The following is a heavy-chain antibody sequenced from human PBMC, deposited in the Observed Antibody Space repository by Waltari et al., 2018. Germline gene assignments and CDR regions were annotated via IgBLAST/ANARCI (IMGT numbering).Heavy chain of an antibody. Sequence: EVQLVESGGGLVQPGGSLKLSCAASGFTFSAHWLAWVRQAPGKGREWVASRKEDGSETYVWDSLKGRCTISREKVNNSLYLQMNGLRAEDTAVYHCTRNALYYETNGPQRGGEYWGQGTLVTVSS. D-gene: IGHD3-22*01. CDR2: RKEDGSET. J-gene: IGHJ4*02. V-gene: IGHV3-7*01. CDR3: TRNALYYETNGPQRGGEY. CDR1: GFTFSAHW.